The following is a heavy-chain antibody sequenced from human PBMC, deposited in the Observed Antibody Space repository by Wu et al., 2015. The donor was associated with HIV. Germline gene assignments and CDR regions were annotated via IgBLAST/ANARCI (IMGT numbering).Heavy chain of an antibody. J-gene: IGHJ6*03. CDR2: ISAYDGNT. CDR3: ARDRSRLDFYMDV. Sequence: QVQLVQSGAEVKKPGASVKVSCKASAYTFSSYGFSWVRQAPGQGLEWVGWISAYDGNTDYAQKFRGRVTMTTDTATTTAYMELRSLRSDDTAVYYCARDRSRLDFYMDVWGKGNTGHRLL. V-gene: IGHV1-18*01. CDR1: AYTFSSYG. D-gene: IGHD3-16*01.